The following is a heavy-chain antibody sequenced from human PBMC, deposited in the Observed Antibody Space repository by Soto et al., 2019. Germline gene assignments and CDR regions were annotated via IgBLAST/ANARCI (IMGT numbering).Heavy chain of an antibody. CDR1: GFTVSSNY. D-gene: IGHD3-22*01. J-gene: IGHJ4*02. V-gene: IGHV3-53*01. Sequence: GGSLRLSCAASGFTVSSNYMSWVRQAPGKGLEWVSVIYSGGSTYYADSVKGRFTISRDNSKNTLYLQMNSLRAEDTAVYYCARKSGYYGTYYFDYWGQGPRVTVSS. CDR3: ARKSGYYGTYYFDY. CDR2: IYSGGST.